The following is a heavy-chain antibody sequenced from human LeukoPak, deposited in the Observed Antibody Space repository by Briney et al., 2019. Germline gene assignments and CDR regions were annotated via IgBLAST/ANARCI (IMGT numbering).Heavy chain of an antibody. V-gene: IGHV3-23*01. CDR1: GFTFSSYA. Sequence: PGGSLRLSCAASGFTFSSYAMSWVRQAPGKGLEWVSAISGSGGSTYYAHSVKGRSTISRDNSKNTLYLQMNSLRAEDTAVYYCAKDHCSSTSCYETPPPHFDYWGQGTLVTVSS. CDR2: ISGSGGST. D-gene: IGHD2-2*01. CDR3: AKDHCSSTSCYETPPPHFDY. J-gene: IGHJ4*02.